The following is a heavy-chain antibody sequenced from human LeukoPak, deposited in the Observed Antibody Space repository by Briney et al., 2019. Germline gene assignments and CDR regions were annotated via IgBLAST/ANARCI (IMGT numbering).Heavy chain of an antibody. CDR3: ARDQQPIAAAAIGDYYYGMDV. Sequence: SVKVSCKASGGTFSSYAISWVRQAPGQGLEWMGRINPILGIANYAQKFQGRVTITADKSTSTAYMELSSLRSEDTAVYYCARDQQPIAAAAIGDYYYGMDVWGQGTTVTVSS. V-gene: IGHV1-69*04. CDR1: GGTFSSYA. CDR2: INPILGIA. J-gene: IGHJ6*02. D-gene: IGHD6-13*01.